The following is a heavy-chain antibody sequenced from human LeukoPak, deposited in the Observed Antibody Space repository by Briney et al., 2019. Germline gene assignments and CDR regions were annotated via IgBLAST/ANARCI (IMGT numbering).Heavy chain of an antibody. V-gene: IGHV4-39*01. D-gene: IGHD2-2*01. CDR1: GGSISSSSYY. CDR3: ARHPPPPIYCSSTSCPIGRAFDI. J-gene: IGHJ3*02. CDR2: IYCSGST. Sequence: SETLSLTCTVSGGSISSSSYYWGWIRQPPGKGLEWIGSIYCSGSTYYHPSLKSRVTISVDTSKKQFSLKLSCVTAADTAVYYCARHPPPPIYCSSTSCPIGRAFDIWGQGTMVTASS.